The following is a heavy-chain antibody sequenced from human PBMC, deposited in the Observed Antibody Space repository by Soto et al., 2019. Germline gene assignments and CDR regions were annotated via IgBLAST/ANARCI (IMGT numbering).Heavy chain of an antibody. J-gene: IGHJ4*02. D-gene: IGHD1-26*01. CDR3: AMTTSYSNSFDY. Sequence: LSLTCAVYGGSFSGYYWSWIRQPPGKGLEWIGEINHSGSTNYNPSLKSRVTISVDTSKNQFSLKLSSVTAADTAVYYCAMTTSYSNSFDYWGQGTLVTVSS. CDR2: INHSGST. V-gene: IGHV4-34*01. CDR1: GGSFSGYY.